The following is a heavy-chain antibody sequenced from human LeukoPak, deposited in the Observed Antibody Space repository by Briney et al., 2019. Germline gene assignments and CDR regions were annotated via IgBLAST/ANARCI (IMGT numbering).Heavy chain of an antibody. J-gene: IGHJ4*02. CDR2: ISSSSSYI. V-gene: IGHV3-21*01. D-gene: IGHD6-13*01. CDR3: ARDQSSSWYNFDY. CDR1: GFTFSSYG. Sequence: PGGSLRHSCAASGFTFSSYGMNWVRQAPGKGLEWVSSISSSSSYIYYADSVKGRFTISRDNAKNSLYLQMNSLRAEDTAVYYCARDQSSSWYNFDYWGQGTLVTVSS.